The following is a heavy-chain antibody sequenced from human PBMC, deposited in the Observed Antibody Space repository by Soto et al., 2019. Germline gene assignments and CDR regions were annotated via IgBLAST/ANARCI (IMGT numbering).Heavy chain of an antibody. D-gene: IGHD3-16*01. J-gene: IGHJ5*02. CDR2: FDPEDGET. V-gene: IGHV1-24*01. Sequence: QVQLVQSGAEVKKPGASVKVSCKVSGYTLTELSMHWVRQAPGKGLEWMGGFDPEDGETIYAQKFQGRVTMTEDTSTDTAYMELSSLRSEDTAVYYCATVSSTGYQFGGWFDPWGQGTLVTVSS. CDR1: GYTLTELS. CDR3: ATVSSTGYQFGGWFDP.